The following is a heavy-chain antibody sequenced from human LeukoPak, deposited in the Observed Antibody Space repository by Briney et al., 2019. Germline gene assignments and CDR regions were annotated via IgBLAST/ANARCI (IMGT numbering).Heavy chain of an antibody. D-gene: IGHD6-13*01. Sequence: GGSLRLSCAASGFTFSDYYMSWIRQALGKGLEWVSYISRSGSSIYYEDSVKGRFTISRDNAKNSLYLQMNSLRAEDTAVYYCARGVSISSSWYNDIWGQGTMATVS. J-gene: IGHJ3*02. V-gene: IGHV3-11*01. CDR2: ISRSGSSI. CDR3: ARGVSISSSWYNDI. CDR1: GFTFSDYY.